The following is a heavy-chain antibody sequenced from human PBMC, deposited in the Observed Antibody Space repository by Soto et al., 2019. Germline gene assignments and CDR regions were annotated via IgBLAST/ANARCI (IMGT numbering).Heavy chain of an antibody. Sequence: ASVKVSCTASGYTFTSYYMHWVRQAPGQGLEWRGIINPSGGSTSYAQKFQGRVTMTRDTSTSTVYMELSSLRSEDTAVYYCARGTDYYDSSGRYYYYGMDVWGQGTTVTVS. CDR2: INPSGGST. CDR1: GYTFTSYY. V-gene: IGHV1-46*01. J-gene: IGHJ6*02. D-gene: IGHD3-22*01. CDR3: ARGTDYYDSSGRYYYYGMDV.